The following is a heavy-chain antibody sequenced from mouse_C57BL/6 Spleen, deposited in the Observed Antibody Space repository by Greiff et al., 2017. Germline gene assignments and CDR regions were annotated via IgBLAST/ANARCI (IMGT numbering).Heavy chain of an antibody. CDR1: GFSLTSHG. D-gene: IGHD2-5*01. Sequence: VQLQQSGPGLVQPSQSLSITCTGPGFSLTSHGVHRVRPSPGKGLEWLGVRWRCGSTDYTAAFMSRLSITKDKSKSQVFVKMNSLQADYTAIYYCAKNAKDRNYGWYFDVWGTGTTVTVSS. V-gene: IGHV2-5*01. CDR3: AKNAKDRNYGWYFDV. CDR2: RWRCGST. J-gene: IGHJ1*03.